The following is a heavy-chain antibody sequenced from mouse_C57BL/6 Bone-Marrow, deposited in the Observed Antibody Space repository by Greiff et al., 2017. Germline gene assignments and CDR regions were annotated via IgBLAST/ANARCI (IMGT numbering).Heavy chain of an antibody. Sequence: QVQLQQSGAELVRPGTSVKVSCKASGYAFTNYLIEWVKQRPGQGLEWIGVINPGSGGTNYNEKFKGKATLTADKSSSTAYMQLISLTSEDSAVYFCARSGLMVTTGDYAMDYWGQGTSVTVSS. CDR2: INPGSGGT. J-gene: IGHJ4*01. CDR1: GYAFTNYL. CDR3: ARSGLMVTTGDYAMDY. D-gene: IGHD2-1*01. V-gene: IGHV1-54*01.